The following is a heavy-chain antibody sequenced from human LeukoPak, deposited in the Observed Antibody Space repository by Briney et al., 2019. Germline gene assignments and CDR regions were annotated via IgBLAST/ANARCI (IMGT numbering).Heavy chain of an antibody. V-gene: IGHV3-30*04. CDR1: GFTLSDHPA. CDR3: ARDSYGMDV. CDR2: ILYDGGT. J-gene: IGHJ6*02. Sequence: QPGGSLRLSCIASGFTLSDHPAMHWVRQAPGKGLEWVAIILYDGGTYYAESVKGRFTIARDDSKNTVSLQINSLRPEDTGLYYCARDSYGMDVWGQGTTVTVSS. D-gene: IGHD3-16*01.